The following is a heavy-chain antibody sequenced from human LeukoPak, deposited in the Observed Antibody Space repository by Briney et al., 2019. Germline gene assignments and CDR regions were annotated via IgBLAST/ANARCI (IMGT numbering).Heavy chain of an antibody. D-gene: IGHD1-26*01. V-gene: IGHV3-30-3*01. CDR3: ARVGPKWELLTTIDY. J-gene: IGHJ4*02. CDR2: ISYDGSNK. Sequence: GGSLRLSCAASGFTFSSYAMHWVRQAPGKGLEWVAVISYDGSNKYYADSVKGRFTISRDNSKNTLYLQMNSLRAEDTAVYYCARVGPKWELLTTIDYWGRGTLVTVSS. CDR1: GFTFSSYA.